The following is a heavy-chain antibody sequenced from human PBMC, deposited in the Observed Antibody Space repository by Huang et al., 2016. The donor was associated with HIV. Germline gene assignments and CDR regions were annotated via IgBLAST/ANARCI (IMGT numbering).Heavy chain of an antibody. CDR2: MESDGRST. CDR1: GFIFSDYW. J-gene: IGHJ4*01. CDR3: VRAREKGYDFWSGYRY. Sequence: EVELAESGGGSVRPGQSLRLSCVGSGFIFSDYWMHWVRQIPGKGRVWVARMESDGRSTSYADSVKGRFTIYRDNARNTVYLQMSSLRVDDTAVYYCVRAREKGYDFWSGYRYWGQGAQVTVSS. D-gene: IGHD3-3*01. V-gene: IGHV3-74*02.